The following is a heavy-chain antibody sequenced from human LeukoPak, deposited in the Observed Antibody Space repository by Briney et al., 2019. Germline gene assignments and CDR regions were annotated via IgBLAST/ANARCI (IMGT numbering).Heavy chain of an antibody. V-gene: IGHV4-39*02. Sequence: SETVSLTCTVSRGSTSSRGYCCGWGRQPPGKGLEWIGHIYYGGSTYYNPSLKSRVTISVDTSKNHFSLKLSSVAAADTAVYKCERYSSAWFDPWGQGTLVTVSS. D-gene: IGHD6-25*01. CDR2: IYYGGST. J-gene: IGHJ5*02. CDR3: ERYSSAWFDP. CDR1: RGSTSSRGYC.